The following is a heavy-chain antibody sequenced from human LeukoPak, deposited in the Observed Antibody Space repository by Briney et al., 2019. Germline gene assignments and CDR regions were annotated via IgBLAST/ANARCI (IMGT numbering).Heavy chain of an antibody. Sequence: GGSLRLSCVASGFTFTKCAMSWIRQAPGKGLEWVAIITATGDTAYYADSVKGRFTISRDNSRNTVYMQMDSLRAEDTAIYYCAGDRNSDWYSPLDYWGQGSQITVS. V-gene: IGHV3-23*01. CDR3: AGDRNSDWYSPLDY. D-gene: IGHD6-19*01. J-gene: IGHJ4*02. CDR2: ITATGDTA. CDR1: GFTFTKCA.